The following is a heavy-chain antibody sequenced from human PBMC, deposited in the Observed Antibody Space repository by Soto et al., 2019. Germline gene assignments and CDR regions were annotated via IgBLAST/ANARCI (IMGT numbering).Heavy chain of an antibody. CDR1: GYTFTSYG. J-gene: IGHJ4*02. D-gene: IGHD6-25*01. CDR3: TREAGWQRMVPDD. Sequence: QGQLVQSGSEVKKPGASVNVSCKAFGYTFTSYGFSWVRQVPGQGLEWLGWISAFNGDTQYAQTMKGRLTVTTDTSTTTVHMQLRSLTPDDTAVYYCTREAGWQRMVPDDWGQGTLVSVS. V-gene: IGHV1-18*04. CDR2: ISAFNGDT.